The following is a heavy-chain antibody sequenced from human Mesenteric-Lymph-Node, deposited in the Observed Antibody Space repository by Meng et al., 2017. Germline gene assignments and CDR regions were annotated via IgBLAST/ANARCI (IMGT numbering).Heavy chain of an antibody. CDR2: INGDGSIT. D-gene: IGHD6-19*01. Sequence: GESLKISCEGSGFSFFGYWMHWVRQVPGKGLVWVSRINGDGSITTYADSVKGRFTISRDNAKNSVYLQMNNLRAEDTAVYYCARDPDIALPGQGEDAFDIWGQGTMVTVSS. CDR1: GFSFFGYW. CDR3: ARDPDIALPGQGEDAFDI. V-gene: IGHV3-74*03. J-gene: IGHJ3*02.